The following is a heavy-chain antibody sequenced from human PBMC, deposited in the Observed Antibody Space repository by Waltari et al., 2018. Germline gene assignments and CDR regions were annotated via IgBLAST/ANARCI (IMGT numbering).Heavy chain of an antibody. CDR1: GFTFSGYS. Sequence: EVQLVESGGGLVKPGGSLRLSCEASGFTFSGYSMNWVRQAPGMGLEWVSSISGDSRFIYYADSVNGRFTISSDDAKNSLYLQMNSLRVEDTAVYYCARDRRGYFDYWGPGTLVSVSS. J-gene: IGHJ4*02. D-gene: IGHD3-16*01. CDR2: ISGDSRFI. CDR3: ARDRRGYFDY. V-gene: IGHV3-21*01.